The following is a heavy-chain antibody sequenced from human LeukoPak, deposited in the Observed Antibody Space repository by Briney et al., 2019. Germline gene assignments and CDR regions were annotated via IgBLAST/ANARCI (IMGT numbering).Heavy chain of an antibody. D-gene: IGHD6-13*01. CDR3: ARGAATAFDY. Sequence: SSQTLSLTCTVSGGSISSGGYYWSWIRQPAGKGLEWIGRIYTSGSTNYNPSLKSRITISLDTSKNQFSLKLSSVTAADTAVYYCARGAATAFDYWGQGTLVTVSS. CDR1: GGSISSGGYY. J-gene: IGHJ4*02. CDR2: IYTSGST. V-gene: IGHV4-61*02.